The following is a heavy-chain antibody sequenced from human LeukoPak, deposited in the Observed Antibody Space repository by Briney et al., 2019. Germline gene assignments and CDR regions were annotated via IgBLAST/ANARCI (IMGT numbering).Heavy chain of an antibody. CDR2: IYHSGST. CDR3: AAGYSSTWYYFDY. CDR1: GHSISSYY. D-gene: IGHD6-13*01. J-gene: IGHJ4*02. V-gene: IGHV4-59*01. Sequence: PSETLSLTCTVSGHSISSYYWGWIRQPPGKGLEWIGYIYHSGSTNYNPSLKSRVTISADTSKDQFSLKLASVTAADTAVYYCAAGYSSTWYYFDYWGQGTLVTVSS.